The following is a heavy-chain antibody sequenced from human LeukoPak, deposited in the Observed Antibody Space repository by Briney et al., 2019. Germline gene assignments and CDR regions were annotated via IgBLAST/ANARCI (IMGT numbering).Heavy chain of an antibody. CDR3: VTYYYGSGSYYTLFDY. D-gene: IGHD3-10*01. J-gene: IGHJ4*02. V-gene: IGHV3-7*03. Sequence: GGSLRLSCAASGFTFSRYWMSWVRQAPGKGLEWVANIKQDGSEKYYVDSVKGRFTISRDNAKNSLYLQMNSLRAEDTAVYYCVTYYYGSGSYYTLFDYWGQGTLVTVSS. CDR2: IKQDGSEK. CDR1: GFTFSRYW.